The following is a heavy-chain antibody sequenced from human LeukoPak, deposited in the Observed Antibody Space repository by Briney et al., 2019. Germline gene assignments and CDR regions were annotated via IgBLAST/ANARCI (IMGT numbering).Heavy chain of an antibody. D-gene: IGHD6-19*01. CDR2: IYPGDSDT. CDR3: GRQVSSRSGWYHTY. J-gene: IGHJ4*02. CDR1: GYSFTSYW. V-gene: IGHV5-51*01. Sequence: GESLKISCKGSGYSFTSYWIGWVRQMPGKGLEWMGSIYPGDSDTRYSPSFQGQVTISADKSITTAYLQWSSLKASDTAIYYCGRQVSSRSGWYHTYWGQGTLVTVSS.